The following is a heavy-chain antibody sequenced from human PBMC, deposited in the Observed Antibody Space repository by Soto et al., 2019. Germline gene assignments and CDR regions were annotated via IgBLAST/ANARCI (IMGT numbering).Heavy chain of an antibody. CDR3: XXXXHNDGYNFYHGMDV. CDR1: GGIFTNNA. V-gene: IGHV1-69*01. J-gene: IGHJ6*02. Sequence: QVQVVQSGAEVKKPGSSVKVSCKVSGGIFTNNAISWVRRAPGQGLEWLGGVIPLFDTAYYAQIFRGRLRISADGATTTAYMELSGLTSADTAVYFXXXXXHNDGYNFYHGMDVWGQGTTVTVS. CDR2: VIPLFDTA. D-gene: IGHD3-16*01.